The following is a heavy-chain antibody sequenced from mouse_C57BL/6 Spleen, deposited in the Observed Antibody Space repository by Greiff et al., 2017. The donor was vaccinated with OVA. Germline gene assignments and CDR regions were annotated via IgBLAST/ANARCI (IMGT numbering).Heavy chain of an antibody. V-gene: IGHV1-26*01. CDR3: ARVAISFDY. D-gene: IGHD1-2*01. Sequence: VQLQQSGPELVKPGASVKISCKASGYTFTDYYMNWVKQSHGKSLEWIGDINPNNGGTSYNQKFKGKATLTVDKSSSTAYMELRSLTSEDSAVYYCARVAISFDYWGQGTTLTVSS. CDR2: INPNNGGT. J-gene: IGHJ2*01. CDR1: GYTFTDYY.